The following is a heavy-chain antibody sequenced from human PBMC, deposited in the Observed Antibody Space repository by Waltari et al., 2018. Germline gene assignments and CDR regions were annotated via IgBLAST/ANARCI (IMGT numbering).Heavy chain of an antibody. CDR3: ARDGVGAGHDLDY. CDR1: GFTFSSHW. Sequence: EVQLVESGGGLVQPGGSLRLSCAASGFTFSSHWMHWVRQAPGKGLGWVSRIKSEGSSTRYADSVKGRFTISRDNAKNTLYLQMTSLRAEDTAVYYCARDGVGAGHDLDYWGQGTLVTVSS. V-gene: IGHV3-74*01. CDR2: IKSEGSST. J-gene: IGHJ4*02. D-gene: IGHD1-26*01.